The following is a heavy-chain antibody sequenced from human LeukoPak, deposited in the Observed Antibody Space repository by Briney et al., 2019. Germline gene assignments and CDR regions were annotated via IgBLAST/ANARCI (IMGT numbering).Heavy chain of an antibody. J-gene: IGHJ5*02. CDR2: IYYSGST. CDR1: GGSISSSSYY. D-gene: IGHD2-21*02. CDR3: AKVEIRYCGGDCYSGNWFDP. Sequence: SETLSLTCTVSGGSISSSSYYWGWIRQPPGKGLEWIGSIYYSGSTYYNPSLKSRVTISVDTSKNQFSLKLSSVTAADTAVYYCAKVEIRYCGGDCYSGNWFDPWGQGTLVTVSS. V-gene: IGHV4-39*07.